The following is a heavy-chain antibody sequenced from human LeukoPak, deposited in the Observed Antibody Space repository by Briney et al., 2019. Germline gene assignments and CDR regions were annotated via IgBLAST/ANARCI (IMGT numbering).Heavy chain of an antibody. V-gene: IGHV1-18*01. CDR2: ISTYDHDT. J-gene: IGHJ5*02. D-gene: IGHD2-15*01. Sequence: GVSVKVSCKASGYTFTNYGISWVRQAPGQGLEWMAWISTYDHDTNYAQKFRGRVTMTTDTSTSTAYMELRSLGSDDTAVYYCVRDYFCSGGTCDDCFDPWGQGTLVTVSS. CDR1: GYTFTNYG. CDR3: VRDYFCSGGTCDDCFDP.